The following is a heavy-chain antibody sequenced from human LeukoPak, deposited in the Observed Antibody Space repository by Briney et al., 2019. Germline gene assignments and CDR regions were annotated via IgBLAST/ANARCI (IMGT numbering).Heavy chain of an antibody. J-gene: IGHJ5*02. V-gene: IGHV3-74*01. CDR2: IKSDGSST. CDR1: GFTFSSYW. CDR3: ARESGYHGSGFDP. D-gene: IGHD3-10*01. Sequence: PGGSLRLSCAASGFTFSSYWMHWVRQGPGKGLVWVSRIKSDGSSTSYADSVKGRFTISRDNAKNTLYLQMNSLRDEDTAVYYCARESGYHGSGFDPWGQGTLVTVP.